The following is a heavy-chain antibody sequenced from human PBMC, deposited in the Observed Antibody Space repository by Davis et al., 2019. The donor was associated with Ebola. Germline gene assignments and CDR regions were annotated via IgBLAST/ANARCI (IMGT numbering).Heavy chain of an antibody. J-gene: IGHJ2*01. CDR3: ARRRYSSGWYDWYFDL. D-gene: IGHD6-19*01. Sequence: GESLKISCAASGFTVSSNYMSWVRQAPGKGLEWVSVIYSGGSTYYADSVKSRFTISRDNSKNTLYLQMNSLRAEDTAVYYCARRRYSSGWYDWYFDLWGRGTLVTVSS. CDR2: IYSGGST. V-gene: IGHV3-53*01. CDR1: GFTVSSNY.